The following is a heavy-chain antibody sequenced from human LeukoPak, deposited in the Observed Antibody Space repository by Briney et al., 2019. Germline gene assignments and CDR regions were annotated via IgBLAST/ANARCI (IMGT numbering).Heavy chain of an antibody. CDR2: IYYSGST. CDR3: ARVHSSSWYYFDY. D-gene: IGHD6-13*01. Sequence: SEALSLTCTVSGGSISSYYWSWIRQPPGKGLEWIGYIYYSGSTNYNPSLKSRVTISVDTSKNQFSLKLSSVTAADTAVYYCARVHSSSWYYFDYWGQGTLVTVSS. V-gene: IGHV4-59*01. J-gene: IGHJ4*02. CDR1: GGSISSYY.